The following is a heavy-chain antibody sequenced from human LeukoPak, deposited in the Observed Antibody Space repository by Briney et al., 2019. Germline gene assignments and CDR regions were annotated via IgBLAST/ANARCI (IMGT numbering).Heavy chain of an antibody. V-gene: IGHV4-59*01. CDR1: GGPISRYY. CDR3: AGAWSVVRGVYFDY. D-gene: IGHD3-10*01. Sequence: SETLSLTCTVSGGPISRYYWSWIRQPPGKRLEWIGCVYYSGSTNYNPSLKSRVTISVDTSKNQFSLKLSSVTAADTAVYYCAGAWSVVRGVYFDYWGQGTLVTVSS. J-gene: IGHJ4*02. CDR2: VYYSGST.